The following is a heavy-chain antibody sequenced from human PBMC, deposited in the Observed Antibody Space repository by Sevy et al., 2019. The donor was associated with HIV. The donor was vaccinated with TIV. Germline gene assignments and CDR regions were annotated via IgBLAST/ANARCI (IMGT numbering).Heavy chain of an antibody. CDR3: AKSASEHSDSDY. CDR1: GFTFSSYA. J-gene: IGHJ4*02. D-gene: IGHD2-21*01. V-gene: IGHV3-23*01. Sequence: GGCLRLSCVTSGFTFSSYAMSWVRQTPGKGLEWVSAIGGSADYTYYADSVKGRFTISRDNSKNRLYLQMNGLRAEDTAVYYSAKSASEHSDSDYWGQGTLVTVSS. CDR2: IGGSADYT.